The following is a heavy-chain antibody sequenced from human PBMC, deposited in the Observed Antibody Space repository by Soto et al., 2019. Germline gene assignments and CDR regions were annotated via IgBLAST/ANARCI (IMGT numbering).Heavy chain of an antibody. CDR2: IYYSGST. CDR3: ARAPSPSRGVFSSRPTGNDYLYL. Sequence: SETLSLTCTVSGGSISSYYWSWIRQPPGKGLEWIGYIYYSGSTNYNPSLKSRVTISVDTSKNQFSLKLSSVTAADTAVYYCARAPSPSRGVFSSRPTGNDYLYLWGRGTLDTGSS. D-gene: IGHD6-6*01. V-gene: IGHV4-59*01. CDR1: GGSISSYY. J-gene: IGHJ2*01.